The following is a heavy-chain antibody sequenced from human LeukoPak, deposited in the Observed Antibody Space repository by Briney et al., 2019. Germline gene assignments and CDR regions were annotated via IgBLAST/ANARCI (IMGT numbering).Heavy chain of an antibody. D-gene: IGHD3-10*01. CDR3: ARDRSQEFDP. J-gene: IGHJ5*02. Sequence: GGSLRLSCAASRFTFRNYAMHWVRQAPGKGLEWVAVISSDGTNKDYADSVKGRFSISRDNSKDTLYLQMNRLRADDTAVYYCARDRSQEFDPWGQGTLVTVSS. CDR2: ISSDGTNK. V-gene: IGHV3-30*04. CDR1: RFTFRNYA.